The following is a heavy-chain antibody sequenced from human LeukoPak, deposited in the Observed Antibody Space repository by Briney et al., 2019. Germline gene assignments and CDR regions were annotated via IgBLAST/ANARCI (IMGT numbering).Heavy chain of an antibody. J-gene: IGHJ4*02. CDR1: GFTFSSYA. CDR3: AKGSRDRDYYDSSGYYHDY. Sequence: GGSLRLSCAASGFTFSSYAMSWVRQAPGKGLEWVSAISSSCGSTYYADSVKGRFTISRDNSKKALYLQMNSLRAEDTAVYFCAKGSRDRDYYDSSGYYHDYWGQGTLVTVSS. V-gene: IGHV3-23*01. D-gene: IGHD3-22*01. CDR2: ISSSCGST.